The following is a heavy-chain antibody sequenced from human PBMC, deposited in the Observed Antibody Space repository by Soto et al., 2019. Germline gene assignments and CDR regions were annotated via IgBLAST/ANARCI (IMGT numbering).Heavy chain of an antibody. CDR1: GFTFTSSA. CDR2: IVVGSGNT. Sequence: SVKVSCKASGFTFTSSAVQWVRQARGQRLEWIGWIVVGSGNTNYAQKFQERVTITRDMSTSTAYMELSSLRSEDTAVYYCAAIGYCSGGSCYPYYYYYGMDVWGQGTTVTVSS. V-gene: IGHV1-58*01. D-gene: IGHD2-15*01. CDR3: AAIGYCSGGSCYPYYYYYGMDV. J-gene: IGHJ6*02.